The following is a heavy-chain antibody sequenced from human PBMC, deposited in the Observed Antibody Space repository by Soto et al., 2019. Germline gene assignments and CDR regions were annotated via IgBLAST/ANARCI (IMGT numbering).Heavy chain of an antibody. CDR3: ARSSGNDKVDFDP. CDR2: IYYSGST. Sequence: SETLSLTCSVSGGSISSSSYFWGWIRQPPGKGLEWIGSIYYSGSTYYNPSLKSRVTVSVDTSKNQFSLKLSSVTAADTAVYYCARSSGNDKVDFDPWGQGTLVTVSS. CDR1: GGSISSSSYF. V-gene: IGHV4-39*01. J-gene: IGHJ5*02. D-gene: IGHD3-22*01.